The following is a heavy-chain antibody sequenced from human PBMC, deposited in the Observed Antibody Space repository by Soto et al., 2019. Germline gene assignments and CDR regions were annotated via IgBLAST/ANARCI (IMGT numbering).Heavy chain of an antibody. CDR2: IYYSGST. D-gene: IGHD6-13*01. CDR1: GGSISSYY. CDR3: ARLPGIAAAGTSPYYYYYYMDV. J-gene: IGHJ6*03. V-gene: IGHV4-59*01. Sequence: SETLCLTCTVAGGSISSYYWSRILQPPGKGLEWIGYIYYSGSTNYNPSLKSRVTISVDTSKNQFSLKLSSVTAADTAVYYCARLPGIAAAGTSPYYYYYYMDVWGKGTTVTVSS.